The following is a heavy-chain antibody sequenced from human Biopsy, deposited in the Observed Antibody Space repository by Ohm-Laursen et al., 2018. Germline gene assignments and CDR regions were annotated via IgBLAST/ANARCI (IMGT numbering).Heavy chain of an antibody. V-gene: IGHV1-24*01. CDR2: FAPENGKT. Sequence: ATVKISCKVSGYTLNELSMHWVRQVPGKGLGWMGGFAPENGKTVYAQNFQARVSLTEDTSTDTAYMELRSLRSEDTAVYYCAADINVWNVNYWGQGTQVTVSS. J-gene: IGHJ4*02. CDR3: AADINVWNVNY. D-gene: IGHD1-1*01. CDR1: GYTLNELS.